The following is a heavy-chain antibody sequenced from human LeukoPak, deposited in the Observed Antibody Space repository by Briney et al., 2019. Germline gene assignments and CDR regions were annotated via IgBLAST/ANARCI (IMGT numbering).Heavy chain of an antibody. CDR2: IYYSGST. CDR1: GGSISSSSYY. Sequence: SETLSLTCTVSGGSISSSSYYWGWVRQPPGKGLEWIGRIYYSGSTYYHPALKSRVTISVHTSNNQFPLQLSSVPAADPAVYYCARGRPSYYYGSGSYFRNYYYYYMDVWGKGTTVTVSS. D-gene: IGHD3-10*01. J-gene: IGHJ6*03. CDR3: ARGRPSYYYGSGSYFRNYYYYYMDV. V-gene: IGHV4-39*06.